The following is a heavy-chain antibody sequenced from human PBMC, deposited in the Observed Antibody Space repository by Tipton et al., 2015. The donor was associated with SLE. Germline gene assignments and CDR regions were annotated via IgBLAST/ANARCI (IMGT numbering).Heavy chain of an antibody. V-gene: IGHV4-31*03. CDR1: GGSLSSGGYY. D-gene: IGHD2-15*01. CDR3: ARGGGSNEGYLDY. CDR2: ISYSGST. Sequence: TLSLTCTVSGGSLSSGGYYWSWFRQHPGKGLEWIGYISYSGSTYYNPSLKSRVTISVDTSKNQFSLKLSSVTAADTAVDYCARGGGSNEGYLDYGGQGTLVTDSS. J-gene: IGHJ4*02.